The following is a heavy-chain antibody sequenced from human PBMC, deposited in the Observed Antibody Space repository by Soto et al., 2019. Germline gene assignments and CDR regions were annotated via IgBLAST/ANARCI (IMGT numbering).Heavy chain of an antibody. V-gene: IGHV1-69*05. CDR2: IIPIFGTA. CDR1: GGTFSSYA. Sequence: ASVKVSCKASGGTFSSYAISWVRQAPGQGLEWMGGIIPIFGTANYAQKFQGRVTITRDTSASTAYMELSSLRSEDTAVYYCARERILIAVAGRGDYFDYWGQGTLVTVSS. D-gene: IGHD6-19*01. CDR3: ARERILIAVAGRGDYFDY. J-gene: IGHJ4*02.